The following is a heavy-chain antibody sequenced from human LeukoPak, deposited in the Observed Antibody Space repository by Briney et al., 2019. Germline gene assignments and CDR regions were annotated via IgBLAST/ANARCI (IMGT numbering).Heavy chain of an antibody. CDR2: IYTSGST. CDR3: TSGNGYRPDH. V-gene: IGHV4-4*07. Sequence: SETLSLTRTVSGDSISDYYGSWIRQPAGKGLEWIGRIYTSGSTNYSPSLKSRVTMSIDTSKNQFSLNLISVTAADTAVYYCTSGNGYRPDHWGQGTLVTVSS. D-gene: IGHD5-18*01. CDR1: GDSISDYY. J-gene: IGHJ5*02.